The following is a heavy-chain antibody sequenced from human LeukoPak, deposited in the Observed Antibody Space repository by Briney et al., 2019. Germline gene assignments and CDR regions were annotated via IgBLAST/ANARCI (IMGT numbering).Heavy chain of an antibody. CDR3: ARVGYGDYGAYYYYGMDV. CDR2: INPNSGGT. CDR1: GYIFSGHY. J-gene: IGHJ6*02. V-gene: IGHV1-2*02. Sequence: ASVKISCKAFGYIFSGHYMHWVRQAPGQGLEWMGWINPNSGGTNYAQKFQGRVTMTRDTSISTAYMELSRLRSDDTAVYYCARVGYGDYGAYYYYGMDVWGQGTTVTVSS. D-gene: IGHD4-17*01.